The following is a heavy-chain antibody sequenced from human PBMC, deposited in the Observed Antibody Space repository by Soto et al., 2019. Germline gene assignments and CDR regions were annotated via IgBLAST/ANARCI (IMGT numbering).Heavy chain of an antibody. CDR3: ATDFGRRSSVWFDY. CDR1: GFTFTNAW. D-gene: IGHD3-3*01. CDR2: IKSNADGGTT. J-gene: IGHJ4*02. Sequence: EVQLVESGGDLVKPGGSLRISCTASGFTFTNAWMTWVRQVPGKGLEWVGRIKSNADGGTTDYPAPVKGRFTISRDESRNTVYLLMNSLKTDDTAVYYCATDFGRRSSVWFDYWGQGTLVTVSS. V-gene: IGHV3-15*01.